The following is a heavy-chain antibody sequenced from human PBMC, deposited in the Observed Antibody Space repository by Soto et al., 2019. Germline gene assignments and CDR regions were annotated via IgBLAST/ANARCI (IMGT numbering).Heavy chain of an antibody. CDR2: INHSGSI. CDR3: ARVYGYFYYYYMDV. J-gene: IGHJ6*03. V-gene: IGHV4-34*01. CDR1: GGSFSGYY. D-gene: IGHD3-16*01. Sequence: SETLSLTCAVYGGSFSGYYWSWIRQPPGKGLEWIGEINHSGSINYNPSLKSRVTISVDTSKSQFSLKLSSVTAADTAVYYCARVYGYFYYYYMDVWDKGTTVTVSS.